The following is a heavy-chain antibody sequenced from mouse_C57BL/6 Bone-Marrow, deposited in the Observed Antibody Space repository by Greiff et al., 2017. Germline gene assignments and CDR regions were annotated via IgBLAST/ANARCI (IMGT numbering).Heavy chain of an antibody. V-gene: IGHV1-85*01. CDR3: ARSRTTVAGGGGAMHY. CDR2: IYPRDGST. Sequence: QVQLQQSGPELVKPGASVKLSCKASGYTFTSYDINWVKQRPGQGLEWIGWIYPRDGSTKYNEKFKGKVTLTVDTSSSTAYMELHSLTSEDSAVYFCARSRTTVAGGGGAMHYWGQGTSVTVSS. J-gene: IGHJ4*01. D-gene: IGHD1-1*01. CDR1: GYTFTSYD.